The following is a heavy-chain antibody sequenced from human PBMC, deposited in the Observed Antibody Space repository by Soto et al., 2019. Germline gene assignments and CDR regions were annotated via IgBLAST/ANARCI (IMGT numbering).Heavy chain of an antibody. V-gene: IGHV1-46*02. J-gene: IGHJ6*02. Sequence: ASVKVSCKASGYTFNTYNMYWVRQAPGQGLEWMGVINPSIGSTNYAQKFQGRVIMTRDTSTSTVYMELSTLRSDDTAVYYCARDGIAAAGTRSRNMDVWGQ. CDR2: INPSIGST. CDR3: ARDGIAAAGTRSRNMDV. CDR1: GYTFNTYN. D-gene: IGHD6-13*01.